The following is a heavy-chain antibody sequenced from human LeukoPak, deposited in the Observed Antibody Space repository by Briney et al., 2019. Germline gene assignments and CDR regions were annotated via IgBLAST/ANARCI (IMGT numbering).Heavy chain of an antibody. CDR3: ASLPRYSCGLRNFDY. CDR1: GYTFTVYY. D-gene: IGHD5-18*01. J-gene: IGHJ4*02. CDR2: INPNSGGT. V-gene: IGHV1-2*06. Sequence: ASVKVSCKASGYTFTVYYMHWVRQAPGQGLEWMGRINPNSGGTNYAQKFQGRVTMTRDTSISTAYMELSRLRSDDTAVYYCASLPRYSCGLRNFDYWGRGTLVTVSS.